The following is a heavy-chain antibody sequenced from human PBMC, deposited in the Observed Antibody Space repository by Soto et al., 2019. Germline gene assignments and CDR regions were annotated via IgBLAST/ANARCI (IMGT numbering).Heavy chain of an antibody. J-gene: IGHJ4*01. CDR3: ARVMYYYDSSGYPY. V-gene: IGHV3-21*04. CDR1: GFTYSTYT. D-gene: IGHD3-22*01. Sequence: PGGSLRLSWAASGFTYSTYTMHWVRQAPGKGLEWVSSISSSSSYIYYADSVKGRFTISRDNAKNSLYLQMNSLRAEDTAVYYCARVMYYYDSSGYPYWGHGTLVTVSS. CDR2: ISSSSSYI.